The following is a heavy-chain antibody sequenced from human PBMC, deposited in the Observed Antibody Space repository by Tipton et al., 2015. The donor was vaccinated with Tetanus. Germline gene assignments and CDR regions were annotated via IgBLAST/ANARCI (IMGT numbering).Heavy chain of an antibody. CDR1: GDSISSFY. D-gene: IGHD5-18*01. CDR2: INHSGST. CDR3: ARGGSYSYGPRGFDL. J-gene: IGHJ2*01. Sequence: GLVKPSETLSLTCSVSGDSISSFYWSWIRQPAGKGLEWIGEINHSGSTTYSPSFKSRVTISVDTPKNQFSLKLTSLTVADTAVYYCARGGSYSYGPRGFDLWGRGTLVTVSS. V-gene: IGHV4-34*01.